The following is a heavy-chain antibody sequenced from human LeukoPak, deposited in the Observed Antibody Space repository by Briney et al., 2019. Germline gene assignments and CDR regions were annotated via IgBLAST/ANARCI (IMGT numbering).Heavy chain of an antibody. D-gene: IGHD3-3*01. J-gene: IGHJ4*02. V-gene: IGHV3-11*04. CDR1: GFTFSDYY. Sequence: GGSLRLSCAASGFTFSDYYMSWIRQAPGKGLEWVSYISSSGSTIYYADSVKGRFTISRDNAKNSLYLQMNSLRAEDTAVYYCARDPVRRLGVVISQSYYFDYWGQGTLVTVSS. CDR3: ARDPVRRLGVVISQSYYFDY. CDR2: ISSSGSTI.